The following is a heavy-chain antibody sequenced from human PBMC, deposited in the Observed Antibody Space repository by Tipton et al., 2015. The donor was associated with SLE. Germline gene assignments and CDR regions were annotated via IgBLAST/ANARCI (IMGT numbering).Heavy chain of an antibody. D-gene: IGHD5-18*01. Sequence: QLVQSGAEVKKPGESLKISCKGYGYDFNSYWIGWVRQMPGKGLEWMGLIHPGDSGSRDNPSFQGQVTLSADKSITTAYLQWSSLKASDTAMYYCARHDRGYSYGFDYWGQGTLVTVSS. CDR2: IHPGDSGS. CDR3: ARHDRGYSYGFDY. J-gene: IGHJ4*02. CDR1: GYDFNSYW. V-gene: IGHV5-51*01.